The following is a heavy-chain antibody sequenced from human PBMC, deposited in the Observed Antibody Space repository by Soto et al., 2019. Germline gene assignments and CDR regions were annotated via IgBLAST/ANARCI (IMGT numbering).Heavy chain of an antibody. CDR2: INSTPDGGTT. V-gene: IGHV3-15*01. CDR3: TTVKGGYEYYYYGMDV. CDR1: GFSVCNAW. Sequence: ACGSLRLSSAACGFSVCNAWMSGGRQAQGNVLEWVGRINSTPDGGTTDYAAPVKGRFTISRDDSKNTLYLQMNSLKTEDTAVYYCTTVKGGYEYYYYGMDVWGQGTTVTVS. J-gene: IGHJ6*02. D-gene: IGHD5-12*01.